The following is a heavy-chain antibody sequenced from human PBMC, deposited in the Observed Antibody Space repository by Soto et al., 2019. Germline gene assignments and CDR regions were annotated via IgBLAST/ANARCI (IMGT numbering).Heavy chain of an antibody. CDR2: ISGYNADT. CDR1: GYTFSNYG. Sequence: QVQLVQSGGEVKKPGASVKVSCKASGYTFSNYGITWVRQAPGQGLEWMGWISGYNADTIHAQQFEGRATKTKDTNTADMEPRILRFDDTAVYFCARERKWELLPYWGQGPPVIVSS. V-gene: IGHV1-18*01. J-gene: IGHJ4*02. D-gene: IGHD1-26*01. CDR3: ARERKWELLPY.